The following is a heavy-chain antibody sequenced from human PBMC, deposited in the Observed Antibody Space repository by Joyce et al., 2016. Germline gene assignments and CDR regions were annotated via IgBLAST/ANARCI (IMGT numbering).Heavy chain of an antibody. CDR1: GFPFSSYS. D-gene: IGHD1-26*01. Sequence: EVQLVESGGGLVQPGGSLRLSCAASGFPFSSYSMNWVRQAPGKGLEWVSYISSSSSERQYADSVKGRLTISRDNVKNSLYLQMNSLRDEDTAVYYCARGRLVGTTKDSEYFQHWGQGTLVTVSS. CDR2: ISSSSSER. CDR3: ARGRLVGTTKDSEYFQH. J-gene: IGHJ1*01. V-gene: IGHV3-48*02.